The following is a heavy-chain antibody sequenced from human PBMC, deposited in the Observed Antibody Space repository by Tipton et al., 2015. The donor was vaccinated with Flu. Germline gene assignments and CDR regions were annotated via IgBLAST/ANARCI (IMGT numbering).Heavy chain of an antibody. V-gene: IGHV4-39*02. J-gene: IGHJ4*02. CDR2: IYHSGIT. Sequence: TLSLTCSVSGGSIVDSSYYWDWIRQPPGKGLEWIGSIYHSGITYYNPSLKSRVTISVDTSKNLFSLKVTSVIAADTAVYYCARLPHYWDGAGYSPSAYWGQGTLVTVSS. CDR3: ARLPHYWDGAGYSPSAY. CDR1: GGSIVDSSYY. D-gene: IGHD3-22*01.